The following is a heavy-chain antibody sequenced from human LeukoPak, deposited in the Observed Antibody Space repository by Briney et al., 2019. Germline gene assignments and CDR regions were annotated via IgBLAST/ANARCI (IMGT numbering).Heavy chain of an antibody. D-gene: IGHD3-10*01. V-gene: IGHV3-11*05. CDR1: GGSISSYY. J-gene: IGHJ4*02. CDR2: ISSSGSYT. CDR3: AREVTYYYGSGSYNNKYYFDY. Sequence: PSETLSLTCTVSGGSISSYYWSWIRQAPGKGLEWVSYISSSGSYTNYADSVKGRFTISRDNAKNSLYLQMNSLRAEDTAVYYCAREVTYYYGSGSYNNKYYFDYWGQGTLVTVSS.